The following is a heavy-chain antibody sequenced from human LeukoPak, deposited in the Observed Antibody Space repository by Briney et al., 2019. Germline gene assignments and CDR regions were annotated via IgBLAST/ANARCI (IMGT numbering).Heavy chain of an antibody. Sequence: PGRSLRLSCAASGFTFDDYAMHWVRQAPGKGLEWVSGISWNSGSIGYADSVKGRFTISRDNAKNSLYLQMNSLRAEDTALYYCAKTSGPYYYDSSGPFDYWGQGTLVTVSS. D-gene: IGHD3-22*01. CDR3: AKTSGPYYYDSSGPFDY. V-gene: IGHV3-9*01. J-gene: IGHJ4*02. CDR1: GFTFDDYA. CDR2: ISWNSGSI.